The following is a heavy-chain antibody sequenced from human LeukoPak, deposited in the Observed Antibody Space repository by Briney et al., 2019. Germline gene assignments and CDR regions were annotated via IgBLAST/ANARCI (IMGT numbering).Heavy chain of an antibody. CDR1: GFTVSSNY. CDR3: ARDGYAGLPSSFDY. CDR2: ISSSSSYI. Sequence: GGSLRLSCAASGFTVSSNYMSWVRQAPGKGLEWVSSISSSSSYIYYADSVKGRFTISRDNAKNSLYLQMNSLRAEDTAVYYCARDGYAGLPSSFDYWGQGTLVTVSS. J-gene: IGHJ4*02. D-gene: IGHD3-16*01. V-gene: IGHV3-21*01.